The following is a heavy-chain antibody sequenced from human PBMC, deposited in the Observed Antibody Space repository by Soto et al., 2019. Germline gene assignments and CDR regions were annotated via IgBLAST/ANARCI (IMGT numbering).Heavy chain of an antibody. CDR1: GFTFDTYG. Sequence: EVQLLESGGGLVQPGGSLRLSCAASGFTFDTYGMAWVRQAPGKGLEWVSTISSTGDITSYADSVKGRYIVSRDNSKNTLYVQMINLRGEDTAVYYFSKDYYGSGSNYFDHWGQGTLVTVSS. D-gene: IGHD3-10*01. V-gene: IGHV3-23*01. CDR3: SKDYYGSGSNYFDH. J-gene: IGHJ4*02. CDR2: ISSTGDIT.